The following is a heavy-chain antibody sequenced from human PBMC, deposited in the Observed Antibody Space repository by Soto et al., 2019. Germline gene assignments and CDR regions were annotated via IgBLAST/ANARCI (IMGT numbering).Heavy chain of an antibody. V-gene: IGHV4-39*01. CDR3: ASQGLYCTNGVCHHNWFDP. D-gene: IGHD2-8*01. CDR1: GGSISSSSYY. J-gene: IGHJ5*02. Sequence: SETLSLTCTVSGGSISSSSYYWGWIRQPPGKGLEWIGSIYYSGSTYYNPSLKSRVTISVDTSKNQFSLKLSSVTAADTAVYYCASQGLYCTNGVCHHNWFDPWGQGTLVTVSS. CDR2: IYYSGST.